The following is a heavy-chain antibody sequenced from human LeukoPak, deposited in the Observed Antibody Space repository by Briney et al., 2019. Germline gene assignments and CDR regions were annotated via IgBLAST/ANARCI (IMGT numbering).Heavy chain of an antibody. CDR3: ARDVGGGSGSYYNLAAFDI. CDR1: GGSFSGYY. V-gene: IGHV4-34*01. D-gene: IGHD3-10*01. Sequence: SETLSLTCGVYGGSFSGYYWSWIRQPPGKGLEWIGEINHSGSTNYNPSLKSRLTISVDTSKNQFSLKLSSVTAADTAVYYCARDVGGGSGSYYNLAAFDIWGQGTMVTVSS. J-gene: IGHJ3*02. CDR2: INHSGST.